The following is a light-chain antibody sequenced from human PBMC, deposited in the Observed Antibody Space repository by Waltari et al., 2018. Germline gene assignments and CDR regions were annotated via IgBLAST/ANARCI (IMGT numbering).Light chain of an antibody. CDR1: QTINNNF. V-gene: IGKV3-20*01. Sequence: IVLTPSPDTLSVTPRQRATLSCRASQTINNNFLVWYQQKPGQAPRLIIHGASSRATGFPDRFSGSGSGTDFTLTISNLEPEDFAVYYCQQYDGSVLTFGGGTKVEI. CDR3: QQYDGSVLT. J-gene: IGKJ4*01. CDR2: GAS.